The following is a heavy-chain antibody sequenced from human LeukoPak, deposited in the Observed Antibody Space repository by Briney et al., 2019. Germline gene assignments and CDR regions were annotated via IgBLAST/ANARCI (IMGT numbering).Heavy chain of an antibody. CDR1: GFTFSSYA. D-gene: IGHD6-13*01. J-gene: IGHJ3*01. CDR2: FSATDGSA. V-gene: IGHV3-23*01. CDR3: ARAKIAAAGTGAFDV. Sequence: GGSLRLSCAASGFTFSSYAMTWVRQAPGKGLEWVSAFSATDGSAQYAESVEGRFTISRDNSKNTLFLQMNSLGDEDTAVYYCARAKIAAAGTGAFDVWGRGTLVTVSS.